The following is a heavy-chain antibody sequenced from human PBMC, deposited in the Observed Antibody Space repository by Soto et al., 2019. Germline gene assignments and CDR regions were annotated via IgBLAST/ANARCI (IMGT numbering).Heavy chain of an antibody. V-gene: IGHV1-3*01. CDR1: GYTFTSYA. Sequence: VASVKVSCKASGYTFTSYAMHWVRQAPGQRLEWMGWINAGNGNTKYSQKFQGRVTITRDTSASTAYMELSSPRSEDTAVYYCARDNGDYDYFDYWGQGTLVTVSS. CDR2: INAGNGNT. CDR3: ARDNGDYDYFDY. D-gene: IGHD4-17*01. J-gene: IGHJ4*02.